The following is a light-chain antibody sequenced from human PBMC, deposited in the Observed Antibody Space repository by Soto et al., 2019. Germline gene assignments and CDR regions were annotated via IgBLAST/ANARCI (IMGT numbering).Light chain of an antibody. Sequence: DIPMTQSPSTLSASVGDRVTITCRASQSIGSRLAWYQQKPGKVPKLLIYKASSLESGVPSRFSGSGSGTEFTLTISSLQPDDFATYYCQQYDSYSWTFGQGTKVEI. CDR2: KAS. CDR3: QQYDSYSWT. V-gene: IGKV1-5*03. J-gene: IGKJ1*01. CDR1: QSIGSR.